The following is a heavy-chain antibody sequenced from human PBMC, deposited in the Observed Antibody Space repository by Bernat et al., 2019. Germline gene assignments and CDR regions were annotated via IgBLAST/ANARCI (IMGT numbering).Heavy chain of an antibody. Sequence: EVQLVESGGGLVQPGGSLRLSCAAPGFTVSSNYMSWVRQAPGKGLEWVSVIYSGGSTYYADSVKGRFTISRDNSKNTLYLQMNSLRAEDTAVYYCAQTYSGSYYLSDAFDIWGQGTMVTVSS. CDR1: GFTVSSNY. J-gene: IGHJ3*02. V-gene: IGHV3-66*01. D-gene: IGHD1-26*01. CDR3: AQTYSGSYYLSDAFDI. CDR2: IYSGGST.